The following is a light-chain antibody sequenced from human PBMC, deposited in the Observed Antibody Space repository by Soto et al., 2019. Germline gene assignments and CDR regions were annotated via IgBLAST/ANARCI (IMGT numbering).Light chain of an antibody. CDR2: EVS. J-gene: IGLJ3*02. CDR3: SSFERSGTRV. CDR1: NSDVGGYNY. V-gene: IGLV2-14*01. Sequence: QSVLTQPASVSGSPGQSIAISCTGTNSDVGGYNYVSWYQQFPGKAPQLLIYEVSVRPSGISNHFSGSKSGNTASLTISGLQAEDEAVYYCSSFERSGTRVIGGGTQLSVL.